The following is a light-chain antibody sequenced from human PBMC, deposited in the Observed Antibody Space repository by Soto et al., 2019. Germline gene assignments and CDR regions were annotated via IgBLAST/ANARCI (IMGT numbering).Light chain of an antibody. CDR2: GAS. CDR1: QSVGKH. Sequence: EIVLTQSPGTLSVSPGERATLSCRASQSVGKHLAWYQQKPGQAPRLLIYGASTRATGIPDRFSGSGSGTDFILTIIRLEQEDVAVYYYQQYGSTPRTFGQGTKVDIK. J-gene: IGKJ1*01. CDR3: QQYGSTPRT. V-gene: IGKV3-20*01.